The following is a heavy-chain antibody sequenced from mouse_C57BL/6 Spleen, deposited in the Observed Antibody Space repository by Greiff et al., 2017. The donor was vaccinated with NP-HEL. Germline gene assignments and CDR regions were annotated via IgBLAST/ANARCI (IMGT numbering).Heavy chain of an antibody. CDR2: ISSGSSTI. D-gene: IGHD1-1*01. Sequence: DVMLVESGGGLVKPGGSLKLSCAASGFTFSDYGMHWVRQAPEKGLEWVAYISSGSSTIYYADTVKGRFTISRDNAKNTLFLQMTSLRSEDKAMYYCARRRLLYYYAMDYWGQGTSVTVSS. CDR3: ARRRLLYYYAMDY. V-gene: IGHV5-17*01. J-gene: IGHJ4*01. CDR1: GFTFSDYG.